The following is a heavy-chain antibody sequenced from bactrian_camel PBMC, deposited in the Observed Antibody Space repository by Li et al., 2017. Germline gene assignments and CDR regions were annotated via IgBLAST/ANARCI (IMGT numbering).Heavy chain of an antibody. CDR1: GVTFDDSD. Sequence: HVQLVESGGGSVQAGGSLRLSCTASGVTFDDSDMGWYRQAPGSECELVSRINSDGSTYYADSVKGRFTISKDNTVNTLYLQMHDLRPEDTAMYYCAAVPYSAGDVRRRRDVRCDLGGEYNYVGQGTQVTVS. CDR3: AAVPYSAGDVRRRRDVRCDLGGEYNY. CDR2: INSDGST. D-gene: IGHD1*01. V-gene: IGHV3S55*01. J-gene: IGHJ4*01.